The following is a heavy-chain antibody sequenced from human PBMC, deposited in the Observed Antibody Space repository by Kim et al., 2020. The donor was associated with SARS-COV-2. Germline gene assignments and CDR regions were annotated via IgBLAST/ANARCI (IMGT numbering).Heavy chain of an antibody. Sequence: YAQKLQGRVTMTTDTSTSTAYMELRSLRSDDTAVYYCAREPENYYYYMDVWGKGTTVTVSS. J-gene: IGHJ6*03. V-gene: IGHV1-18*01. CDR3: AREPENYYYYMDV.